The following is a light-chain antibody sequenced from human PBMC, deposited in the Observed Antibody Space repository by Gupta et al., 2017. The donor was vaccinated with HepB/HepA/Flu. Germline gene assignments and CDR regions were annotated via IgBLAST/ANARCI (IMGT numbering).Light chain of an antibody. Sequence: SALTRPLSVSGSPGQSFTISCTGTSSDVGGYNYVSWYPQHPGKAPKLMIYDVSKRPAGVPDRFSGSKSGNTASLTISGLQAEDEADYYCGSYASSTPWVFGGGTKLTVL. CDR1: SSDVGGYNY. J-gene: IGLJ2*01. CDR2: DVS. CDR3: GSYASSTPWV. V-gene: IGLV2-11*01.